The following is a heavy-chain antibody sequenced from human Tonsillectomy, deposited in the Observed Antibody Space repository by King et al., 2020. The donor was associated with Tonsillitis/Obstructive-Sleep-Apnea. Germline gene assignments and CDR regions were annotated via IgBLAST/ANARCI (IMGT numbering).Heavy chain of an antibody. CDR3: ARSLGYCSSTSCQTPTYYFDY. Sequence: VQLGESGGGLVQPGGSLRLSCAASGFTFSSYSMNWVRQAPGKGLEWVSYISSSSSTIYYADSVKGRFTISRDNAKNSLYLQMNSLRDEDTAVYYCARSLGYCSSTSCQTPTYYFDYWGQGTLVTVSS. CDR1: GFTFSSYS. CDR2: ISSSSSTI. V-gene: IGHV3-48*02. D-gene: IGHD2-2*01. J-gene: IGHJ4*02.